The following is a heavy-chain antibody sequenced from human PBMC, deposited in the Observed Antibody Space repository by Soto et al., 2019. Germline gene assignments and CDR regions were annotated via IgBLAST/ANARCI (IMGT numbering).Heavy chain of an antibody. V-gene: IGHV1-2*02. J-gene: IGHJ6*02. D-gene: IGHD6-13*01. CDR2: INPNKGVT. Sequence: WASVKVSCKASVDTFTGYYMHWVRQAPGQGLEWMGWINPNKGVTKFVQKFQGRVTMTRDTSISTAYMELSRLRSDDTAVYYCARAGVAATGSGEYAMDVWGQGTTVTVSS. CDR3: ARAGVAATGSGEYAMDV. CDR1: VDTFTGYY.